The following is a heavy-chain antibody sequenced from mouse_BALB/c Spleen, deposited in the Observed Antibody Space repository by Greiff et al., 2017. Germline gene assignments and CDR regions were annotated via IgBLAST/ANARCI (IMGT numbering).Heavy chain of an antibody. CDR3: ARERDYRYDDAMDY. Sequence: VQGVESGPGLVAPSQSLSITCTVSGFSLTSYGVHWVRQPPGKGLEWLGVIWAGGSTNYNSALMSRLSISKDNSKSQVFLKMNSLQTDDTAMYYCARERDYRYDDAMDYWGQGTSVTVSS. CDR1: GFSLTSYG. CDR2: IWAGGST. V-gene: IGHV2-9*02. J-gene: IGHJ4*01. D-gene: IGHD2-14*01.